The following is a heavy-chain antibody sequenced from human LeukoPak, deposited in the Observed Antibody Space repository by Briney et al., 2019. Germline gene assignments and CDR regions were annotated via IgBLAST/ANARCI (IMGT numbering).Heavy chain of an antibody. J-gene: IGHJ2*01. V-gene: IGHV3-9*03. CDR2: ISWNSGSI. Sequence: PGRSLRLSCAASGFTFDDYAMHWVRQAPGKGLEWVSGISWNSGSIGYADSVKGRFTISRDNAKNSLYLQMNSLRAEDMALYYCGKDITGVAAGGTGWYFDLWGRGTLVTVSS. D-gene: IGHD6-13*01. CDR3: GKDITGVAAGGTGWYFDL. CDR1: GFTFDDYA.